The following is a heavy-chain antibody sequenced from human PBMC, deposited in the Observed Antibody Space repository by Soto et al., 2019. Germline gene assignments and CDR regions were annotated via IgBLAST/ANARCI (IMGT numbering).Heavy chain of an antibody. Sequence: SETLSLTCAVSGGSISSSSYFWGWIRQPPGKGLEWIGTIHYTGSTYYNPSLKSRVTISIDTSKRQFSLKLSSMTAADTAVYYCARHFSGYYFDYWGQGTLVTVS. CDR2: IHYTGST. J-gene: IGHJ4*02. V-gene: IGHV4-39*01. CDR1: GGSISSSSYF. D-gene: IGHD6-25*01. CDR3: ARHFSGYYFDY.